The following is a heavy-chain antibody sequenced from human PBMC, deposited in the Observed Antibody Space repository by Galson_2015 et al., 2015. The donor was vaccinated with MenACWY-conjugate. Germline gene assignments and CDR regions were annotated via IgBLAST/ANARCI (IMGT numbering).Heavy chain of an antibody. J-gene: IGHJ4*02. CDR3: ARQGDYRIDY. V-gene: IGHV4-30-2*05. Sequence: EWFGYISYSGNPHYNPPLRGRVSISMDTSKNQFSLKLSSVTAADTGVYYCARQGDYRIDYWGQGTPVTVSS. D-gene: IGHD4-17*01. CDR2: ISYSGNP.